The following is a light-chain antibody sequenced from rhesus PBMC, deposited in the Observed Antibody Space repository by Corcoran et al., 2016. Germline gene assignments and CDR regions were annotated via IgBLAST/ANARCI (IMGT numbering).Light chain of an antibody. CDR3: QSYDSSLSSHI. CDR1: SSNIGGYY. J-gene: IGLJ1*01. V-gene: IGLV1-85*01. CDR2: ENN. Sequence: QSVLTQPPSVSGAPGQRVTISCTGNSSNIGGYYEQWYQQLPGTAPKLLIYENNKRPSGVSDRFSGSQSGTSASLTITGLQSEDEADYYCQSYDSSLSSHIFGAGTRLTVL.